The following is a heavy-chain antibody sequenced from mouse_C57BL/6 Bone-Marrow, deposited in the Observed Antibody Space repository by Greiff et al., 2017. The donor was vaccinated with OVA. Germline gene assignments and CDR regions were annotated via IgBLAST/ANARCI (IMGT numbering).Heavy chain of an antibody. D-gene: IGHD1-1*01. V-gene: IGHV1-59*01. Sequence: QVQLQQPGAELVRPGTSVKLSCKASGYTFTSYWMHWVKQRPGQGLEWIGVIDPSDSYTNYNQKFKGKATWTVDTSSSTAYMQLSSLTSEDSAVYYCASTECGSGYWYFDVWGTGTTVTVSS. CDR3: ASTECGSGYWYFDV. CDR2: IDPSDSYT. J-gene: IGHJ1*03. CDR1: GYTFTSYW.